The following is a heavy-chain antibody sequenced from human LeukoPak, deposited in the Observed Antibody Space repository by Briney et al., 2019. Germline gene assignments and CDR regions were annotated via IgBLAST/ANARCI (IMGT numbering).Heavy chain of an antibody. D-gene: IGHD3-16*02. CDR1: GGTFSSYA. CDR2: IIFIFGTA. CDR3: ARDPIRLGELSPYFDY. V-gene: IGHV1-69*05. Sequence: SVKVSCKASGGTFSSYAISWVRQAPGQGLEWMGRIIFIFGTANYAQKFQGRVTITTDECTSTAYTELSSLRSEDTAVYYCARDPIRLGELSPYFDYWGQGTLVTVSS. J-gene: IGHJ4*02.